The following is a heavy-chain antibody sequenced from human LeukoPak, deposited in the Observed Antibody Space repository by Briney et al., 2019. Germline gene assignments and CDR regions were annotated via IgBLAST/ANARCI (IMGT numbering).Heavy chain of an antibody. CDR1: GFTFSSYG. D-gene: IGHD1-26*01. CDR2: IRYDGSNK. J-gene: IGHJ3*02. Sequence: GGSLRLSCAASGFTFSSYGMHWVRQAPGKGLEWVAFIRYDGSNKYYADSVKGRFTISRDNPKNTLYLQMNSLRAEDTAVYYCAKDRVSGSYPDAFDIWGQGTMVTVSS. V-gene: IGHV3-30*02. CDR3: AKDRVSGSYPDAFDI.